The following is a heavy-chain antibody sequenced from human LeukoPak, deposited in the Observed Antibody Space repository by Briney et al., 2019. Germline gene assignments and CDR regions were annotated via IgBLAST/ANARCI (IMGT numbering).Heavy chain of an antibody. V-gene: IGHV3-74*01. CDR3: ARMGSTVGPL. D-gene: IGHD4-23*01. J-gene: IGHJ4*02. CDR1: GFTFSSYW. CDR2: INAAGSST. Sequence: PGGSLRLSCVASGFTFSSYWMHWVRQAPGKGLVWVSRINAAGSSTNYADSVKGRFTISRDNSKNTLYLQMNSLRAEDTAVYYCARMGSTVGPLWGQGTLVTVSS.